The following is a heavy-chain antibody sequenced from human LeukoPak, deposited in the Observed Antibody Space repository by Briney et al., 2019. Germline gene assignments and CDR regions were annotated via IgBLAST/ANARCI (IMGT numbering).Heavy chain of an antibody. Sequence: SETLSLTCAVYGGSFSAYYWTWIRQPPGKGLEWIGELNHSGSSNYNSSLRSRVTISVDTSYKQFSLRLSSVTAADTAVYYCAPRGDIEHSYVYGKWFDPWGQGTRVTVSS. V-gene: IGHV4-34*01. CDR2: LNHSGSS. CDR3: APRGDIEHSYVYGKWFDP. J-gene: IGHJ5*02. CDR1: GGSFSAYY. D-gene: IGHD5-18*01.